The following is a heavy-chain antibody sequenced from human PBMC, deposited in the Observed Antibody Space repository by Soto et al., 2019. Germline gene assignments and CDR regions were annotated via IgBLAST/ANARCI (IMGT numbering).Heavy chain of an antibody. CDR3: ARVGYGDYVGWWAFDI. V-gene: IGHV1-69*13. D-gene: IGHD4-17*01. J-gene: IGHJ3*02. CDR2: IIPIFGTA. CDR1: GGTFSSYS. Sequence: SVKVSCKGSGGTFSSYSISWVRQAPGQGLEWMGGIIPIFGTANYAQKFQGRVTITADESTSTAYMELSSLRSEDTAVYYCARVGYGDYVGWWAFDIWGQGTMVTVSS.